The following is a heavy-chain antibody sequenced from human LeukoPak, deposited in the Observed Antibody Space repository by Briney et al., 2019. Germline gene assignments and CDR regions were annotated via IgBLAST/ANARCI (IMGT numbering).Heavy chain of an antibody. CDR3: ARDRYCSGGSCYLRGYYYYYGMDV. J-gene: IGHJ6*02. CDR2: IYYSGST. CDR1: GGSISSGDYY. V-gene: IGHV4-30-4*01. Sequence: SETLSLTCTVSGGSISSGDYYWSWIRQPPGKGLEWIGYIYYSGSTYYNPSLKSRVTISVDTSKNQFSLKLSSVTAADTAVYYCARDRYCSGGSCYLRGYYYYYGMDVWGQGTTVTVSS. D-gene: IGHD2-15*01.